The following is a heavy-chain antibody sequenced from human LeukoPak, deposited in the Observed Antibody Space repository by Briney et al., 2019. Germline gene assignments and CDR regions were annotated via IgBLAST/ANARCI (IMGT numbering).Heavy chain of an antibody. CDR2: VSSGFHA. J-gene: IGHJ4*02. V-gene: IGHV3-13*01. D-gene: IGHD5-18*01. CDR1: GFTLGSHD. CDR3: VREARGSNYTYFDY. Sequence: GGSLRLSCTASGFTLGSHDMHWVRQIPGQGLEWVAAVSSGFHAFFADSVQGRFTVSREDARNSLYLQMNSLRAGDTAVYYCVREARGSNYTYFDYWGQGTLVTVSS.